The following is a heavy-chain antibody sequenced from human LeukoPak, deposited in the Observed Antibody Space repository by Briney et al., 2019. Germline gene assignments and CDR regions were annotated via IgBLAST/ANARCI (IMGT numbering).Heavy chain of an antibody. V-gene: IGHV3-21*01. Sequence: PGGSLRLSCAASGFTFSTYSMNWVRQAPGKGLEWVSFISSSSSYTYYADSVKGRFTISRDNAKNSLYLQMNSLRAEDTAVYYCARGGYSGSGNYFDDWGQGTLVTVSS. CDR2: ISSSSSYT. CDR1: GFTFSTYS. D-gene: IGHD3-10*01. CDR3: ARGGYSGSGNYFDD. J-gene: IGHJ4*02.